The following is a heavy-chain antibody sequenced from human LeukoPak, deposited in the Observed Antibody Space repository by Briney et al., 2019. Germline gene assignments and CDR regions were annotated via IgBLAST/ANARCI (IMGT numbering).Heavy chain of an antibody. CDR2: IYHSGST. V-gene: IGHV4-38-2*02. Sequence: PSETLSLTCTVSGCSISSGYYWGWIRQPPGKGLEWIGRIYHSGSTYYNPSLKSRVTIVVDTSKNQYSLKPSSVTAADTAVYYCARDSDYDILAGQMPFDYWGQGTLVTVSS. CDR1: GCSISSGYY. J-gene: IGHJ4*02. CDR3: ARDSDYDILAGQMPFDY. D-gene: IGHD3-9*01.